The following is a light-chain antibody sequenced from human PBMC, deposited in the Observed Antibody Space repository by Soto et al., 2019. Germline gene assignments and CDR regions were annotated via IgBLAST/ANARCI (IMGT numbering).Light chain of an antibody. Sequence: EIVLTQSPGTLSLSPGERATLSCTASQSVASSCLAWYQRKPGQAPRLLIHTTSIRATDIPDRFSGSGSGRDFTLTISRLEPEDSAVYYCQQCGGSPLFSFGPGTRVHI. CDR1: QSVASSC. J-gene: IGKJ3*01. CDR3: QQCGGSPLFS. V-gene: IGKV3-20*01. CDR2: TTS.